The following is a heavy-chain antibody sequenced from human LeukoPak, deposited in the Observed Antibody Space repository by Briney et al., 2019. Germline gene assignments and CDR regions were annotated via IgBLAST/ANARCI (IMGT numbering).Heavy chain of an antibody. Sequence: SETLSLTCTVSGGSISSYYWSWIRQPAGKGLEWIGRIYTSGSTNYNPSLKSRVTMSVDTSKNQFSLKLSSVTAADTAVYYCARDGYYDSSGYADDAFDIWGQGTMVTVSS. D-gene: IGHD3-22*01. CDR1: GGSISSYY. V-gene: IGHV4-4*07. CDR3: ARDGYYDSSGYADDAFDI. J-gene: IGHJ3*02. CDR2: IYTSGST.